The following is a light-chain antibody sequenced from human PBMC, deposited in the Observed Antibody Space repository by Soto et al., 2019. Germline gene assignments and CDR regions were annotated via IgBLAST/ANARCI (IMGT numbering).Light chain of an antibody. V-gene: IGKV1-9*01. CDR2: LAS. Sequence: IQLTQSPSSLSASVGDRVTITCRASQDISSYLAWYQQKPGKAPKLLIYLASTLHSGVPSSFSGSGSGTDFSLTISSLQPEDAATYYWQSLNRFPHSFGGGTKVEIK. CDR1: QDISSY. CDR3: QSLNRFPHS. J-gene: IGKJ4*01.